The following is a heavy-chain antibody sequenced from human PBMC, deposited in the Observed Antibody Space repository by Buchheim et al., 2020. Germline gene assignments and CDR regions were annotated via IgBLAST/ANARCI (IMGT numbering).Heavy chain of an antibody. D-gene: IGHD2-2*01. J-gene: IGHJ4*02. CDR3: ARGLVVVPAAMGLYYFDY. Sequence: QVQLVQSGAEVKKPGASVKVSCKASGYTFTSYYMHWVRQAPGQGLEWMGIINPSGGSTSYAQKFQGRVTLTRDTSTRPVNMELSSLRSEDTAVYYCARGLVVVPAAMGLYYFDYWGQGTL. CDR1: GYTFTSYY. CDR2: INPSGGST. V-gene: IGHV1-46*01.